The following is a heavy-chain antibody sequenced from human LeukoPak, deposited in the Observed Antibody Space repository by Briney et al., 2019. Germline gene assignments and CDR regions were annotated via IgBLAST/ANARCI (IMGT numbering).Heavy chain of an antibody. V-gene: IGHV3-11*06. CDR1: GFTFSDYY. D-gene: IGHD1-1*01. CDR2: ISGSSGYT. CDR3: ARGTGTTAYFDY. Sequence: GGSLRLSCEASGFTFSDYYMSWVRQAPGKGLEWVSYISGSSGYTKYADSVKGRFTISRNNAKNSLYLQVNSLRAEDTAVYYCARGTGTTAYFDYWGQGTPVTVSS. J-gene: IGHJ4*02.